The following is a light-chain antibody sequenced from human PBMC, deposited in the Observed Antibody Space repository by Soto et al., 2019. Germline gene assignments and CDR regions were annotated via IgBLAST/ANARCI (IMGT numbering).Light chain of an antibody. CDR3: QKYNSALGFT. J-gene: IGKJ3*01. Sequence: DIQMTQSPSSLSASVGDRVTITCRASQGISTYLAWYQQKPGQVPKLLIYAASTLQSGVPSRFRGSGSGTDFTLTISSLQPEDVATYYCQKYNSALGFTFGPGTKVDIK. CDR2: AAS. CDR1: QGISTY. V-gene: IGKV1-27*01.